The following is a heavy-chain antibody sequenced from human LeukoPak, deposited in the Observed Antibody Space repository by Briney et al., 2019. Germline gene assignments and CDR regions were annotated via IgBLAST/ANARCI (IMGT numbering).Heavy chain of an antibody. CDR2: IYYSGST. D-gene: IGHD3-16*01. CDR1: GGSISSYY. CDR3: ANSDPLGPHAFDI. J-gene: IGHJ3*02. Sequence: SETLSLTCTVSGGSISSYYWSWIRQPPGKGLEWIGYIYYSGSTNYNPSLKSRVTISVDTSKNQFSLKLSSETAADTAVYYCANSDPLGPHAFDIWGQGTMVTVSS. V-gene: IGHV4-59*01.